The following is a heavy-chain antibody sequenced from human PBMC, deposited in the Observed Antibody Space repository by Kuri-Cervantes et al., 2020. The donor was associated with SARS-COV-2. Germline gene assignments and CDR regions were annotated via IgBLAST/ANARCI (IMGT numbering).Heavy chain of an antibody. CDR3: AKDLEELELPATTP. D-gene: IGHD1-7*01. J-gene: IGHJ5*02. V-gene: IGHV3-30*18. CDR1: GFTFSSYG. CDR2: ISYDGSNK. Sequence: LSLTCAASGFTFSSYGMHWVLQAPGKGLEWVAVISYDGSNKYSAESVKGRFTISRDNSKNKLYLKMNSLRAEDTALYYCAKDLEELELPATTPWGQGTLVTVSS.